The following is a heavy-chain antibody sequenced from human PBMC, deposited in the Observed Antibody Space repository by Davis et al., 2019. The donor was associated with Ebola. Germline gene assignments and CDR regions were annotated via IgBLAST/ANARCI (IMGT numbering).Heavy chain of an antibody. D-gene: IGHD2-15*01. CDR3: ARYPGYCVSANCYGGSYYFDY. J-gene: IGHJ4*02. CDR2: TYYSGST. Sequence: SETLSLTCAVSGGSISSGGYSWSWIRQPPGKGLEWIGYTYYSGSTHYNPSLKSRGTISVDTSRNQFSLKLTSVTAADTAVYYCARYPGYCVSANCYGGSYYFDYWGQGTLVTVSS. V-gene: IGHV4-30-4*07. CDR1: GGSISSGGYS.